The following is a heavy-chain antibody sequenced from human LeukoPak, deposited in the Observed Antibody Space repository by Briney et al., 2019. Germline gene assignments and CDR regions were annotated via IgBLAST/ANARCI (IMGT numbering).Heavy chain of an antibody. V-gene: IGHV3-30*02. CDR3: AKDQDSSGLDPYFDY. D-gene: IGHD3-22*01. CDR1: GFTVSSNY. J-gene: IGHJ4*02. Sequence: GGSLRLSCAASGFTVSSNYMSWVRQAPGKGLEWVAFIRYDGSNKYYADSVKGRFTISRDSSKNTLYLQMNSLRAEDTAVYYCAKDQDSSGLDPYFDYWGQGTLVTVSS. CDR2: IRYDGSNK.